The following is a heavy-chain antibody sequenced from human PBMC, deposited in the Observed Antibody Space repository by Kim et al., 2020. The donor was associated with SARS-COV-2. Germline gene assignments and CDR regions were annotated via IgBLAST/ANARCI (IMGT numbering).Heavy chain of an antibody. V-gene: IGHV3-33*01. CDR1: GFTFSSYG. CDR2: IWYDGSNK. CDR3: ATSITMVRGVQYYYGMDV. D-gene: IGHD3-10*01. Sequence: GGSLRLSCAASGFTFSSYGMHWVRQAPGKGLEWVAVIWYDGSNKYYADSVKGRFTISRDNSKNTLYLQMNSLRAEDTAVYYCATSITMVRGVQYYYGMDVWGQGTTVTVSS. J-gene: IGHJ6*02.